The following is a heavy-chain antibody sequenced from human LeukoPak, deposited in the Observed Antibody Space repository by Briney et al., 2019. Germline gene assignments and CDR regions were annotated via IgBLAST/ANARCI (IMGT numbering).Heavy chain of an antibody. J-gene: IGHJ3*02. Sequence: SETLSLTCTVSGGSVSSYYWSWIRQPPGKGLEWIGYIYYSGSTNYNPSLKSRVTISVGTSKNQLSLKLSSVTAADTAVYYCARQGDLDYDILTGYHDAFDIWGQGTMVTVSS. CDR2: IYYSGST. V-gene: IGHV4-59*08. D-gene: IGHD3-9*01. CDR1: GGSVSSYY. CDR3: ARQGDLDYDILTGYHDAFDI.